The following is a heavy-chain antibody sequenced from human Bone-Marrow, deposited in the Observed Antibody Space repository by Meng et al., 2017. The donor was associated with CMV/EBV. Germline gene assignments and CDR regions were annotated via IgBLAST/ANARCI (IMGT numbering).Heavy chain of an antibody. CDR3: ARTLWRHADY. D-gene: IGHD5-18*01. CDR1: GFTFDDHG. CDR2: INWSGTST. V-gene: IGHV3-20*04. Sequence: GGSLRLSCAASGFTFDDHGMAWARQVPGKGLEWVSGINWSGTSTGYADSVKGRVTISRDNAKNSVFLQMNSLRAEDTAVYYCARTLWRHADYWGQGTLVTVSS. J-gene: IGHJ4*02.